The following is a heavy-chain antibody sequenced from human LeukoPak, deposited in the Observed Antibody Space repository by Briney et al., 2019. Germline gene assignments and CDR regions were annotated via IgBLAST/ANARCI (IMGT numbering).Heavy chain of an antibody. J-gene: IGHJ4*02. CDR2: INTDGSVE. V-gene: IGHV3-7*01. CDR3: ARDSPRRFDY. Sequence: GGSLRLSCEVSGFTFSSSWMTWVRQAPGKGLEWVASINTDGSVEKYLDSVKGRFTISRDNARTSLYLQMSSLRAEDTALYYCARDSPRRFDYWDQGTLVTVSS. CDR1: GFTFSSSW.